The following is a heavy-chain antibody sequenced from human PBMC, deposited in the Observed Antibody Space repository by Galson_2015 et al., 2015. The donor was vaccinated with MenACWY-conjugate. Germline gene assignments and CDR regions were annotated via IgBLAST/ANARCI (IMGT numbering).Heavy chain of an antibody. CDR2: TYHRYKGIN. Sequence: CAISGDSVSSNSGAWNWSRQSPSRGLEWLGGTYHRYKGINDYAVSVKGRITINPDASKNQFSLQLNCVTPEDTAVYYCARGTAADGFRVWGQGAMVTVSS. V-gene: IGHV6-1*01. CDR1: GDSVSSNSGA. J-gene: IGHJ4*02. CDR3: ARGTAADGFRV. D-gene: IGHD6-13*01.